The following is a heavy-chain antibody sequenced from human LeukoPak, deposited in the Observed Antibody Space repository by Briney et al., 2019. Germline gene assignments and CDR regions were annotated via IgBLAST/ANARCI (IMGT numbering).Heavy chain of an antibody. J-gene: IGHJ4*02. Sequence: GRSLRLSCAASGFTFDDYAMHWVRQAPGKGLEWVSGISWNSGSIGYADSVKGRFTISRDNAKNSLYLQMNSLRAEDTAVYYCAKRMGPSIAASDLDYWGQGTLVTVSS. V-gene: IGHV3-9*01. D-gene: IGHD6-13*01. CDR1: GFTFDDYA. CDR3: AKRMGPSIAASDLDY. CDR2: ISWNSGSI.